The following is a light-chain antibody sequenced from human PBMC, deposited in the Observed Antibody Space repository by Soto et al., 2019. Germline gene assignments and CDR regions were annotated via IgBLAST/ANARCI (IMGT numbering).Light chain of an antibody. CDR3: SSYTSSSTYV. CDR2: DVS. CDR1: SSDVGGYNY. Sequence: QSALTQPASVSGSPGQSITISCTGTSSDVGGYNYVSWYQQHPGKAHKLMIYDVSNRPSGVSKRFSGSKSGNTASLTISGLQAEDEADYYCSSYTSSSTYVFGTGTKVTVL. V-gene: IGLV2-14*01. J-gene: IGLJ1*01.